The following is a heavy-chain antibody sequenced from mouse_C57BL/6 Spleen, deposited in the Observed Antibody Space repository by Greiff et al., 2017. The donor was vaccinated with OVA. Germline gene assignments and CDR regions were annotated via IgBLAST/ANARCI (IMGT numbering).Heavy chain of an antibody. V-gene: IGHV1-76*01. Sequence: VQLKESGAELVRPGASVKLSCKASGYTFTDYYINWVKQRPGQGLEWIARIYPGSGNTYYNEKFKGKATLTAEKSSSTAYMQLSSLTSEDSAVYFCAREAYDSYAMDYWGQGTSVTVSS. J-gene: IGHJ4*01. D-gene: IGHD6-5*01. CDR2: IYPGSGNT. CDR1: GYTFTDYY. CDR3: AREAYDSYAMDY.